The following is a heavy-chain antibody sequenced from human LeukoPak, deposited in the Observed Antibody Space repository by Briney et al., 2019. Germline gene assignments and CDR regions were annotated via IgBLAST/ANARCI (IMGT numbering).Heavy chain of an antibody. V-gene: IGHV4-61*01. J-gene: IGHJ6*02. D-gene: IGHD3-10*01. Sequence: SETLSLTCTVSGGSISSSSYYWSWIRQPPGKGLEWIGYIYYSGSTNYNPSLKSRVTISVDTSKNQFSLKLSSVTAADTAVYYCASGLLWFGESTNYYYYYGMDVWGQGTTVTVSS. CDR2: IYYSGST. CDR1: GGSISSSSYY. CDR3: ASGLLWFGESTNYYYYYGMDV.